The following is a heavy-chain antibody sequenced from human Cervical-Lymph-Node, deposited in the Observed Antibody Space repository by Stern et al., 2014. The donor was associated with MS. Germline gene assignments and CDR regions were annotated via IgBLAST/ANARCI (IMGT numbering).Heavy chain of an antibody. CDR3: ARARDRVRGIFDY. V-gene: IGHV4-31*03. D-gene: IGHD1-26*01. Sequence: QVQLQESGPGLVKPSQTLSLTCTVSGGPISSGGYYWSWIRQNPGKGLEWIGYIYYSWNTYYNPSLKSRVSISVDTSENQFSLKLSSVTAADTALYYCARARDRVRGIFDYWGQGTLVTVSS. CDR1: GGPISSGGYY. CDR2: IYYSWNT. J-gene: IGHJ4*02.